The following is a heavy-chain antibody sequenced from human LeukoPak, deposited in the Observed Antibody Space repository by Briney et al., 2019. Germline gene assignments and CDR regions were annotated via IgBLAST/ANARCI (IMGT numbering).Heavy chain of an antibody. J-gene: IGHJ6*02. CDR1: GGTFSSYA. D-gene: IGHD2-21*01. CDR3: ATISRGGMDV. Sequence: ASVKVSCTASGGTFSSYAISWVRQAPGQGLEWMGGIIPIFGTANYAQKFQGRVTITADESTSTAYMELSSLRSEDTAVYYCATISRGGMDVWGQGTTVTVPS. V-gene: IGHV1-69*13. CDR2: IIPIFGTA.